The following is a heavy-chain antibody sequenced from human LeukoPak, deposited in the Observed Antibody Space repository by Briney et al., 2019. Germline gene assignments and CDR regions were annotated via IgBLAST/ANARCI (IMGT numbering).Heavy chain of an antibody. CDR1: GDSISSNY. V-gene: IGHV4-59*08. CDR2: LYYSGGT. CDR3: ARRSDFWSPVSDYSFDY. J-gene: IGHJ4*02. Sequence: PSETLSLTCTVSGDSISSNYWSWIRQPPGKGLEWIGYLYYSGGTTYNPSLKSRVTISADTSQNQFSLKLNSVTAADTAVYYCARRSDFWSPVSDYSFDYWGQGALVTVSS. D-gene: IGHD3-3*01.